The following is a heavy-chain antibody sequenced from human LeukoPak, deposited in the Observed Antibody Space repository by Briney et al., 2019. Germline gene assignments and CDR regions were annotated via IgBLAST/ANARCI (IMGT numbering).Heavy chain of an antibody. D-gene: IGHD2-15*01. J-gene: IGHJ4*02. CDR3: ARVSPPWYCSGGSCSNYLDY. Sequence: ASVKVSCKASGYTFTSYGISWVRQAPGQGLEWMGWISAYNGNTNYAQKLQGRVTMTTDTSTSTAYMEMRSLRSDDTAVYYCARVSPPWYCSGGSCSNYLDYWGQGTLVTVSS. V-gene: IGHV1-18*01. CDR2: ISAYNGNT. CDR1: GYTFTSYG.